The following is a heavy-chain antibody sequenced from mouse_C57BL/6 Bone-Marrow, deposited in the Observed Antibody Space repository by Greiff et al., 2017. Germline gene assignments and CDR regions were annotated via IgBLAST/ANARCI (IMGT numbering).Heavy chain of an antibody. CDR2: IDPETGGT. D-gene: IGHD2-1*01. CDR1: GYTFTDYE. Sequence: VQLQQSGAELVRPGASVTLSCKASGYTFTDYEMHWVKQTPVHGLEWIGAIDPETGGTASNQKFKGKAILTADKSSSTAYMELRSLTSEDSAVYYCTRRDHGNFEGFAYWGQGTLVTVSA. V-gene: IGHV1-15*01. J-gene: IGHJ3*01. CDR3: TRRDHGNFEGFAY.